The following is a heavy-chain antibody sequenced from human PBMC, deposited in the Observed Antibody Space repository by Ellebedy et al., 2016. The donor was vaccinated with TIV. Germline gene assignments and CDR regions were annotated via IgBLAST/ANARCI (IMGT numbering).Heavy chain of an antibody. CDR3: ARDGAGRWDY. Sequence: MPSETLSLTCSVSGSSISSGYYWGWIRQPPGRGLEWIGSMDHSVSTDYSPSLKSRVTISVDTSNNQLSRRLSSGTAADTAVYYCARDGAGRWDYWGPGTLVTVSS. CDR2: MDHSVST. J-gene: IGHJ4*02. D-gene: IGHD4-23*01. V-gene: IGHV4-38-2*02. CDR1: GSSISSGYY.